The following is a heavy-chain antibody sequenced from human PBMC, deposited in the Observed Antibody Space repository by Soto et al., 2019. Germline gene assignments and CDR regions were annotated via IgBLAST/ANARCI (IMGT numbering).Heavy chain of an antibody. J-gene: IGHJ6*03. D-gene: IGHD2-2*01. CDR1: GGSISSGGYY. CDR2: IYYSGST. Sequence: SETLSLTCTVSGGSISSGGYYWSWIRQHPGKSLEWIGYIYYSGSTYYNPSLKSRVTISVDTSKNQFSLKLSSVTAADTAVYYCARDCPLGYCSSTSWGAYMDVWGKGTTVTVSS. CDR3: ARDCPLGYCSSTSWGAYMDV. V-gene: IGHV4-31*03.